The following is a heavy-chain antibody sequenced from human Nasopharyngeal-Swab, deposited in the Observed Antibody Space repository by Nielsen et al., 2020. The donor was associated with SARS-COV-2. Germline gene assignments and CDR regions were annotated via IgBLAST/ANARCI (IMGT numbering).Heavy chain of an antibody. CDR1: GGSISSGGYY. J-gene: IGHJ6*02. CDR2: IYYSGST. D-gene: IGHD6-19*01. CDR3: ARALIDSSGWYGYYYYYGMDV. V-gene: IGHV4-61*08. Sequence: SETLSLTCTVSGGSISSGGYYWSWIRQHPGKGLEWIGYIYYSGSTNYNPSLKSRVTISVDTSKNQFSLKLSSVTAADTAVYYCARALIDSSGWYGYYYYYGMDVWGQGTTVTVSS.